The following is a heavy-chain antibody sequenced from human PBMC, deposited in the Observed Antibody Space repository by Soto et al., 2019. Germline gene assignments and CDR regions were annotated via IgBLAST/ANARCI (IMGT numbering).Heavy chain of an antibody. CDR1: GFTVRTYL. Sequence: GGSLRLSGVDSGFTVRTYLMQLVRRAPGKGLECVAVISYAGRKKSYEDSLKGRFTISRDNSKNTMYLQMSSLRPEDTAVYYCVKDGSIGSPYYYGMDVWAQGTTVTVSS. CDR3: VKDGSIGSPYYYGMDV. CDR2: ISYAGRKK. J-gene: IGHJ6*02. D-gene: IGHD3-3*02. V-gene: IGHV3-30*18.